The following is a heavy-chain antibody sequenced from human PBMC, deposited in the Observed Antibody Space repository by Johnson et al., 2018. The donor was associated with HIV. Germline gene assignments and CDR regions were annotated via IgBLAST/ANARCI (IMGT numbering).Heavy chain of an antibody. D-gene: IGHD1-26*01. CDR3: ARWSTEGSDAFDI. J-gene: IGHJ3*02. CDR2: IGTAGDT. CDR1: GFTFSSYD. V-gene: IGHV3-13*01. Sequence: MQLVESGGGVVQPGRSLRLSCAASGFTFSSYDMHWVRQATGKGLEWVSAIGTAGDTYYPGSVKGRFTISRENDKNSLYLQMNSLRAEDTALYYCARWSTEGSDAFDIWGQGTMVTVSS.